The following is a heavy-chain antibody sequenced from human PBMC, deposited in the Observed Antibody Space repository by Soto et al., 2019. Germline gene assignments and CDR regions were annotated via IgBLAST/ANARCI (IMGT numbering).Heavy chain of an antibody. Sequence: PGGSLRLSCAASGFTFSSYSMNWVRQAPGKGLEWVSSISSTSSFIYYADSVKGRFTISRDDADNSLYLQMNSLRVEDTAVYYCARDRLARGIPVAGRIVSWGPVALVTVSS. CDR1: GFTFSSYS. CDR3: ARDRLARGIPVAGRIVS. D-gene: IGHD6-19*01. V-gene: IGHV3-21*01. J-gene: IGHJ5*02. CDR2: ISSTSSFI.